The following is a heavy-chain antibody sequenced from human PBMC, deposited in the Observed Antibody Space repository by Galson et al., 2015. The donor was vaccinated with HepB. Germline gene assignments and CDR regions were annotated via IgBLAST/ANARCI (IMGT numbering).Heavy chain of an antibody. CDR3: AKPGRVTYYYDSSGYSFWDY. CDR1: GFTFSSYA. Sequence: SLRLSCAASGFTFSSYAMSWVRQAPGKGLEWVSAISGSGGSTYYADSVKGRFTISRDNSKNTLYLQMNSLRAEDTAVYYCAKPGRVTYYYDSSGYSFWDYWGQGTLVTVSS. V-gene: IGHV3-23*01. D-gene: IGHD3-22*01. J-gene: IGHJ4*02. CDR2: ISGSGGST.